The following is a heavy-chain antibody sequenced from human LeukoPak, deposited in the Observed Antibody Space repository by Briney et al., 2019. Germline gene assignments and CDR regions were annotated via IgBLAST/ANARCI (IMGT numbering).Heavy chain of an antibody. Sequence: LSETLSLTCAVYGGSFSGYYWSWIRQPPGKGLEWIGEINHSGSTNYNPSLKSRVTISVDTSKNQFSLKLSSVTAADTAVYYCARDLKSNSGYGYWGQGTLVTVSS. D-gene: IGHD5-12*01. J-gene: IGHJ4*02. CDR3: ARDLKSNSGYGY. CDR2: INHSGST. CDR1: GGSFSGYY. V-gene: IGHV4-34*01.